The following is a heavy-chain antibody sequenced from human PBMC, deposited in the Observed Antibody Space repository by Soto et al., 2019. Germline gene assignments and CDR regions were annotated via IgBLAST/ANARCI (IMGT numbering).Heavy chain of an antibody. J-gene: IGHJ6*04. CDR2: IIPIFGTA. CDR1: GGTFSSYA. CDR3: ATRGYLNYCGMDV. V-gene: IGHV1-69*12. D-gene: IGHD5-18*01. Sequence: QVQLVQSGAEVKKPGSSVKVSCKASGGTFSSYAISWVRQAPGQGLEWMGGIIPIFGTANYAQKFQGRVTSTADESTSTASMGLSRLRSEDKAVYYCATRGYLNYCGMDVWGEGTTVTVSS.